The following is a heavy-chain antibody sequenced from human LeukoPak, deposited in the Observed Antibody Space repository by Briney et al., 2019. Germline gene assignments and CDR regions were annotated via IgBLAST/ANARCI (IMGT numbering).Heavy chain of an antibody. D-gene: IGHD3-10*01. V-gene: IGHV1-24*01. CDR3: ATRYTIHQSEYFQH. J-gene: IGHJ1*01. CDR1: GYTLTELS. Sequence: ASVKVSCKVSGYTLTELSMHWVRQAPGKGLEWMGGFDPEDGETIYAQKFQGRVTMTEDTSTDIAYMELSSLRSEDTAVYYCATRYTIHQSEYFQHWGQGTLVTVSS. CDR2: FDPEDGET.